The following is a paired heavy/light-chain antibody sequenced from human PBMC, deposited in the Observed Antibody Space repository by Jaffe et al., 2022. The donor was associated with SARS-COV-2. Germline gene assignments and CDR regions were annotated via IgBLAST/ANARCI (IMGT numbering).Heavy chain of an antibody. CDR2: IYYAGTT. V-gene: IGHV3-66*02. J-gene: IGHJ4*02. CDR3: AREEWERSGGPFDY. CDR1: GISVSTNY. Sequence: EVQLVESGGAMVQPGGSLRLSCAVSGISVSTNYMSWVRQAPGKGLEWVSVIYYAGTTYYADSVKGRFTISRDNSKNTLYLQMNSLRAEDTAVYYCAREEWERSGGPFDYWGQGTLVTVSS. D-gene: IGHD1-26*01.
Light chain of an antibody. CDR2: AVN. CDR3: SAYAGNNNV. CDR1: SSDVGNHNS. V-gene: IGLV2-8*01. Sequence: QSALTQPPSASGSPGQSVTISCTGTSSDVGNHNSVSWYQHHPGKAPKLMIYAVNKRPSGVPDRFSGSKSGNTASLTVSGLQAEDEADYYCSAYAGNNNVFGTGTKVTVL. J-gene: IGLJ1*01.